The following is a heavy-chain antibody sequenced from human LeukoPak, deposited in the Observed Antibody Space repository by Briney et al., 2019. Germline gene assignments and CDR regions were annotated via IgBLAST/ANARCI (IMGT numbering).Heavy chain of an antibody. V-gene: IGHV3-23*01. J-gene: IGHJ6*03. CDR2: ISGSGGST. CDR3: AKDRATTVADRDYYYMDV. D-gene: IGHD4-23*01. Sequence: PGGSLRLSCAASGFTFSSYAMSWVRQAPGKGLEWVSAISGSGGSTYYAGSVKGRFTISRDNSKNTLYLQMNSLRAEDTAVYYCAKDRATTVADRDYYYMDVWGKGTTVTVSS. CDR1: GFTFSSYA.